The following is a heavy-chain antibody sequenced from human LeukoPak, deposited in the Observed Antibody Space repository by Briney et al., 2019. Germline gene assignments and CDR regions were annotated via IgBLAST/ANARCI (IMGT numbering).Heavy chain of an antibody. D-gene: IGHD2-2*01. V-gene: IGHV1-18*01. Sequence: ASVKVSCKASGYTFNSYGISWLRQAPGQGLEWMGWISAYSGNTNYAQRLQGRVTMTTDTPTSTAYMELRRLTSDDTAVYYCAREGGGSSSWTAGADWFDPWGQGTLVTVSS. J-gene: IGHJ5*02. CDR1: GYTFNSYG. CDR2: ISAYSGNT. CDR3: AREGGGSSSWTAGADWFDP.